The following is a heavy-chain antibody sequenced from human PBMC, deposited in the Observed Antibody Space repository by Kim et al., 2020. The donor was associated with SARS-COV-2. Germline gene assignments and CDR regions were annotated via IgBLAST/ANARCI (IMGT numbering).Heavy chain of an antibody. CDR3: ATASPYGDYTNWFDP. CDR2: FDPEDGET. V-gene: IGHV1-24*01. CDR1: GYTLTELS. J-gene: IGHJ5*02. Sequence: ASVKVSCKVSGYTLTELSMHWVRQAPGKGLEWMGGFDPEDGETIYAQKFQGRVTMTEDTSTDTAYMELSSLRSEDTAVYYCATASPYGDYTNWFDPWGQGTLVTVSS. D-gene: IGHD4-17*01.